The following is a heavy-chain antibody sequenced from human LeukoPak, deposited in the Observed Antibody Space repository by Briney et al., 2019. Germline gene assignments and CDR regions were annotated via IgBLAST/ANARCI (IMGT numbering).Heavy chain of an antibody. Sequence: SETLSLTCTVSGDSISNFYWSWIRQPPGKGLEWIGYIYYSGSTNYNPSLKSRVTISVDTSKNQFSLKLSSVTAADTAVYYCARGVVITFGGAADYWGQGTLVTVSS. V-gene: IGHV4-59*01. D-gene: IGHD3-16*01. CDR1: GDSISNFY. CDR3: ARGVVITFGGAADY. CDR2: IYYSGST. J-gene: IGHJ4*02.